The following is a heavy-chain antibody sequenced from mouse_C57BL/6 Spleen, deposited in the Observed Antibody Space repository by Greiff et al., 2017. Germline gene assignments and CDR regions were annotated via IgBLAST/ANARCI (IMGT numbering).Heavy chain of an antibody. J-gene: IGHJ3*01. CDR1: GYTFTDYY. V-gene: IGHV1-26*01. CDR2: INPNNGGT. CDR3: ARTSLAY. Sequence: VQLQQSGPELVKPGASVKISCKASGYTFTDYYMNWVKQSHGKSLEWIGDINPNNGGTSYNQKFKGKATLTVDKSSSTAYMELRSLTSEDSAVYYCARTSLAYWGQETLVTVSA.